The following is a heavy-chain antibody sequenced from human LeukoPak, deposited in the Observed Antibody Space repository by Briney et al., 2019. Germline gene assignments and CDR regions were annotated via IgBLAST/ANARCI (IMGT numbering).Heavy chain of an antibody. CDR1: GGTFSSYA. V-gene: IGHV1-69*05. Sequence: SVKVSCKSSGGTFSSYAISWVRQAPGQGLEWMGGIIPIFGTANYAQKFQGRVTITTDESTSTAYMELSSLRSEDTAVYYCARGRYNWNAWFDPWGQGTLVTVSS. CDR2: IIPIFGTA. D-gene: IGHD1-1*01. CDR3: ARGRYNWNAWFDP. J-gene: IGHJ5*02.